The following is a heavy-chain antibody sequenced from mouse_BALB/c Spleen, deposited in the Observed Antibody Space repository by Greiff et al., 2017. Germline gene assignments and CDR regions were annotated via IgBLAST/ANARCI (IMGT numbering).Heavy chain of an antibody. Sequence: EVMLVESGGGLVQPGGSRKLSCEASGFTFSSFGMHWVRQAPEKGLEWVAYISSGSSTIYYADTVKGRFTISRDNPKNTLFLQMTSLRSEDTAMYYCARSYGYDEAMDYWGQGTSVTVSS. CDR1: GFTFSSFG. J-gene: IGHJ4*01. V-gene: IGHV5-17*02. CDR3: ARSYGYDEAMDY. CDR2: ISSGSSTI. D-gene: IGHD2-14*01.